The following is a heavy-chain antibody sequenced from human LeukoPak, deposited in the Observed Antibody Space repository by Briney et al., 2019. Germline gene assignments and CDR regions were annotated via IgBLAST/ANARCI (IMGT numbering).Heavy chain of an antibody. CDR3: ARLGAGPTYYDFWSGYSSFYFDY. J-gene: IGHJ4*02. Sequence: PSETLSLTCTVSDDSIGNYYWSWIRQSPGKGLEWIGYIYFSGSTNYNPSLKRRVTMSVVTSKNQFSLRLSSVTAADTAVYYCARLGAGPTYYDFWSGYSSFYFDYWGQGTLVTVSS. CDR1: DDSIGNYY. CDR2: IYFSGST. V-gene: IGHV4-59*08. D-gene: IGHD3-3*01.